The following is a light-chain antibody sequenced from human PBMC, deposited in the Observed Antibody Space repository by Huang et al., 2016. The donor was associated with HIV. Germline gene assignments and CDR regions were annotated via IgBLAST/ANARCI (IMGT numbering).Light chain of an antibody. CDR2: GAS. Sequence: DIQITQSPSSLSASVGARVIITCRASQNINRYLNWYQQQPGKAPKLLISGASKLQSGVPSSCSGSGSGTHFTLAISSLSPEDSATYYCQQSAVTPRTFGQGTKLEI. J-gene: IGKJ2*01. CDR1: QNINRY. V-gene: IGKV1-39*01. CDR3: QQSAVTPRT.